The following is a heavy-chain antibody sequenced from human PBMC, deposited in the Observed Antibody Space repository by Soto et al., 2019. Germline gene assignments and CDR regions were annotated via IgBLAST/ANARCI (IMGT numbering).Heavy chain of an antibody. Sequence: ASVKVSCKASGYTFTSYGISWVRQAPGQGLEWMGWISAYNGNTNYAQKLQGRVTMTTDTSTSTAYMELRSLRSDDTAVYYCARASMIVVVMKVFDIWGQGTMVTVSS. D-gene: IGHD3-22*01. CDR1: GYTFTSYG. CDR3: ARASMIVVVMKVFDI. V-gene: IGHV1-18*01. J-gene: IGHJ3*02. CDR2: ISAYNGNT.